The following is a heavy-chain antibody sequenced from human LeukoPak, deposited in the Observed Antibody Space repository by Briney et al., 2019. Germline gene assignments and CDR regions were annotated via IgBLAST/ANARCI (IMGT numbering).Heavy chain of an antibody. J-gene: IGHJ5*02. CDR3: AKIPYGSGWVQNWFDP. V-gene: IGHV3-23*01. D-gene: IGHD6-19*01. Sequence: GGSLRLSCAASGFTFGTYAMSWVRQAPGKGLEWISAISGSGGSTYYADSVEGRFTISRDNSKNTLYLQMNSLRAEDTAVYYCAKIPYGSGWVQNWFDPWGQGTLVTVSS. CDR1: GFTFGTYA. CDR2: ISGSGGST.